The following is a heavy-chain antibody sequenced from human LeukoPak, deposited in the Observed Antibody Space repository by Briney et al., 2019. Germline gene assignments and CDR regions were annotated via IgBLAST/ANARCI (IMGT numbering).Heavy chain of an antibody. Sequence: GGSLRLSCAASGFTFSSYSMNWVRQAPGKGLEWVSSISSRSSYIYYADSVKGRFTISRDNAKNSLYLQMNSLRAEDTAVYYCARVALVDVWGKGTTVTVSS. CDR2: ISSRSSYI. V-gene: IGHV3-21*01. CDR3: ARVALVDV. CDR1: GFTFSSYS. J-gene: IGHJ6*04.